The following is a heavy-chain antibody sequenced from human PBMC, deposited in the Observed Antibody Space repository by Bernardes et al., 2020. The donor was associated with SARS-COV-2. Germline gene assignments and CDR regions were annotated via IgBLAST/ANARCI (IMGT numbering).Heavy chain of an antibody. V-gene: IGHV3-9*01. CDR2: ISWNSGSI. Sequence: GGSLRLSCAAPGFTFGDYAMHWARQAPGKGLEWVSGISWNSGSIGYADSVTGRFTISRDNAKNSLYLQMNSLRAEDTALYYCAKLPHSPGDAFDIWGQGTMVTVSS. CDR1: GFTFGDYA. D-gene: IGHD2-15*01. J-gene: IGHJ3*02. CDR3: AKLPHSPGDAFDI.